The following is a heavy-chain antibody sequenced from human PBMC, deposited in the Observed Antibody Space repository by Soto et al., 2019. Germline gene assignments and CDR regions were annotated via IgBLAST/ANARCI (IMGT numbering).Heavy chain of an antibody. J-gene: IGHJ6*02. CDR1: GYSFSTYA. D-gene: IGHD1-1*01. V-gene: IGHV1-3*01. CDR3: ARGKGMEENYYYYGLDI. CDR2: INGGTGQT. Sequence: QVQVVQSGAEVKKPGASVKVSCKASGYSFSTYAMHWVRQAPGQSLEWMGWINGGTGQTKFSQRFQERITITRDTSASTAYMELSSLRSEDTAVYYCARGKGMEENYYYYGLDIWGQGTTVTVSS.